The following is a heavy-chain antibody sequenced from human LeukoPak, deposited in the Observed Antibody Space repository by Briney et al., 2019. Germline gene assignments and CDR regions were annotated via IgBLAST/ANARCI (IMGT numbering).Heavy chain of an antibody. CDR1: GFTFSDCA. CDR3: ASRTNSGPPF. CDR2: ISYDGSNK. Sequence: PGVSLRLSCAASGFTFSDCAVHWVRQAPGKGLEWVALISYDGSNKYYADSVKGRFTISRDNSKNTMSLQMNSLRREDTAVYYCASRTNSGPPFWGQGTLVTASS. J-gene: IGHJ1*01. D-gene: IGHD3-10*01. V-gene: IGHV3-30-3*01.